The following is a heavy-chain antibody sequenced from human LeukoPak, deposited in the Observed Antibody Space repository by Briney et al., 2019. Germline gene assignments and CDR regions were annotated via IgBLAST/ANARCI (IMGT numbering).Heavy chain of an antibody. CDR3: AKARYSSGLDY. D-gene: IGHD6-19*01. CDR2: ITEDGSGK. J-gene: IGHJ4*02. Sequence: PGGSLRLSCAASGFTFSSYAMHWVRQAPGKGLEWVATITEDGSGKYHVDSVRGRFTVSRDNTNKLLFLQMNSLRAEDTAVYHCAKARYSSGLDYWGQGTLVSVSS. CDR1: GFTFSSYA. V-gene: IGHV3-7*01.